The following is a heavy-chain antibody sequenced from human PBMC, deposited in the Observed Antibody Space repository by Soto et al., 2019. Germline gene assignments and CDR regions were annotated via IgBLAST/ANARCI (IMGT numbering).Heavy chain of an antibody. CDR3: AKDRWVRQLRSYFDY. D-gene: IGHD4-17*01. J-gene: IGHJ4*02. V-gene: IGHV3-30*18. CDR1: GFTFSSYG. CDR2: ISYDGINK. Sequence: QVQLVESGGGVVQPGRSLRLSCAASGFTFSSYGMHWVRQAPGKGLEWVAFISYDGINKYYADSVKGRFTISRDNSKNTLYLQMSGLRAEETAVYYCAKDRWVRQLRSYFDYWGQGTLVTVSS.